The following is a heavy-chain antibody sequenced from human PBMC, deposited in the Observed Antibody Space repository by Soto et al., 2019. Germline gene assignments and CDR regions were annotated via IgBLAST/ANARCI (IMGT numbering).Heavy chain of an antibody. D-gene: IGHD2-15*01. Sequence: QITLKESGPTLVKPTQTLTLTCTFSGFSLSTSGVGVGRIRQPPGKALEWLALIYWDDDKRYSPSLKSRLTITKDTSKNQVVLTMTNMDPVDTATYYCAHTGGVVAHFDYWGQGTLVTVSS. CDR3: AHTGGVVAHFDY. V-gene: IGHV2-5*02. CDR1: GFSLSTSGVG. CDR2: IYWDDDK. J-gene: IGHJ4*02.